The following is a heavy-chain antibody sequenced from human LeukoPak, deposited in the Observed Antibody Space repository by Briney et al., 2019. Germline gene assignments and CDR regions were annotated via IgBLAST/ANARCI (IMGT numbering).Heavy chain of an antibody. V-gene: IGHV1-69*04. Sequence: ASVKVSCKASGGTFSSYTISWVRRAPGQGLEWMGRIIPILGIANYAQKFQGRVTITADKSTSTAYMELSSLRSEDTAVYYCAREVSSGWYGDYWGQGTLVTVSS. D-gene: IGHD6-19*01. CDR3: AREVSSGWYGDY. CDR2: IIPILGIA. J-gene: IGHJ4*02. CDR1: GGTFSSYT.